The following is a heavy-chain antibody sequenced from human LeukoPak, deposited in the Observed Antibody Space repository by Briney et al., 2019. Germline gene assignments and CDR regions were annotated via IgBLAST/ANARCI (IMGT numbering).Heavy chain of an antibody. CDR3: ARHHGFPTTVNWFDP. V-gene: IGHV4-39*01. D-gene: IGHD4-17*01. CDR2: IYFSGYA. CDR1: GGSFSGYY. J-gene: IGHJ5*02. Sequence: SEALSLTCAVYGGSFSGYYWGWIRQPPGKGLEWLGSIYFSGYAYYNPSLKSRVTISVDTSKNQFSLKESSVTAADTAVYYCARHHGFPTTVNWFDPWGQGTLVTVSS.